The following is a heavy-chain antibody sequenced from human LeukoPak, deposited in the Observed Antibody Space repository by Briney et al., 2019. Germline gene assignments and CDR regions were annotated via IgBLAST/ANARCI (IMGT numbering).Heavy chain of an antibody. V-gene: IGHV1-69*13. Sequence: SVKVSCKASGGTFISYAISWVRQAPGQGLEWMGGIIPIFGTANYAQKFQGRVTITADESTSTAYMELSSLRSEDTAVYYCARQGGDCSSTSCISFDPWGQGTLVTVSS. CDR2: IIPIFGTA. J-gene: IGHJ5*02. D-gene: IGHD2-2*01. CDR1: GGTFISYA. CDR3: ARQGGDCSSTSCISFDP.